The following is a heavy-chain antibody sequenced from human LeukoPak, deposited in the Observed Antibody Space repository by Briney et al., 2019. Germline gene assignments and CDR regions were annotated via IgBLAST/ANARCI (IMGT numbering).Heavy chain of an antibody. D-gene: IGHD6-13*01. J-gene: IGHJ3*02. Sequence: GGSLRLSCAASGFTFDDYAMHWVRQAPGKGLEWVSGISWNSGSIGYADSVKGRFTISRDNAKNSLYLQMNSLRAEDMALYYCAKARAAEQLLGAFDIWGQGTMVTVSS. CDR2: ISWNSGSI. CDR1: GFTFDDYA. V-gene: IGHV3-9*03. CDR3: AKARAAEQLLGAFDI.